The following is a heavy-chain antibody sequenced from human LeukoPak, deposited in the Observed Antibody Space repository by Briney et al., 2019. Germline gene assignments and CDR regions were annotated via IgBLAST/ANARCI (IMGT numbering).Heavy chain of an antibody. D-gene: IGHD5-18*01. CDR2: IRYDGSNK. CDR1: GFTFSSYG. CDR3: ARALSAMVPDY. J-gene: IGHJ4*02. V-gene: IGHV3-33*01. Sequence: GGSLRLSCAASGFTFSSYGMHWVRQVSGKGLEWVAVIRYDGSNKYYGDSVKGRFTISRDNSKNTLYLQMNSLRAEDTAVYYCARALSAMVPDYWGQGTLLTVSS.